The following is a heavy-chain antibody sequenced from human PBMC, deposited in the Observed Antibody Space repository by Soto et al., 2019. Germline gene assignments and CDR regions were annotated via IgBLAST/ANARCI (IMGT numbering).Heavy chain of an antibody. CDR2: IWYDGSNK. J-gene: IGHJ4*02. CDR3: AREAMVVAAVFDY. CDR1: GFTFSSYG. D-gene: IGHD3-22*01. V-gene: IGHV3-33*01. Sequence: QVQLVESGGGVVQPGRSLRLSCAASGFTFSSYGMHWVRQAPGKGLEWVAVIWYDGSNKDYADSVKGRFTISRDNSKNPLYLQMNGLRAEDTAVYYCAREAMVVAAVFDYWGQGTLVTVSS.